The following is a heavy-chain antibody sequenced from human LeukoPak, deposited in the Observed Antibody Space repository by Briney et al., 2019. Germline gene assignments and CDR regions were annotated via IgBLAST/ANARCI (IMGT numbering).Heavy chain of an antibody. CDR1: GYTFTGYY. V-gene: IGHV1-2*02. Sequence: GASVKVSCKASGYTFTGYYMHWVRQAPGQGLEWMGWINPNSGGTNYAQKFQGRVTMTRDTSISTAYMELSRLRSDDTAVYYCARMEKYYDFWSGYFLPFDYSGQGTLVTVSS. CDR3: ARMEKYYDFWSGYFLPFDY. CDR2: INPNSGGT. D-gene: IGHD3-3*01. J-gene: IGHJ4*02.